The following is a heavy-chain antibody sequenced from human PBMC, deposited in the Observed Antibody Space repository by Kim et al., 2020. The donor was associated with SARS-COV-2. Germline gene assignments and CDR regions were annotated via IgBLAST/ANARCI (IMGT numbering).Heavy chain of an antibody. D-gene: IGHD3-22*01. CDR1: GFTFSSYW. CDR3: ARDYDTSGYYSHAFEI. CDR2: IKSDGIST. V-gene: IGHV3-74*01. Sequence: GGSLRLSCAASGFTFSSYWIHWVRQAPGKGLVWVSGIKSDGISTPYADSVKGRFTISRDNAKNTVYLQLSSLRAEDTAVYYCARDYDTSGYYSHAFEIWGQGTMVTVSS. J-gene: IGHJ3*02.